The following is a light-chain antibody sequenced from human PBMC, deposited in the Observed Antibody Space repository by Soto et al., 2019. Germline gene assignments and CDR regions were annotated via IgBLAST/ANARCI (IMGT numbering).Light chain of an antibody. CDR2: GAS. CDR1: QSVSGSY. V-gene: IGKV3-20*01. CDR3: QQYGSSPLT. J-gene: IGKJ3*01. Sequence: EIVLTQSPGTLSLSPGERATLSCRASQSVSGSYLAWYQQKPGQAPRLFIYGASSRATGIPDRFSGSGSGTDFTLTISRLEPEDFAVYYCQQYGSSPLTFGPGTKVDIK.